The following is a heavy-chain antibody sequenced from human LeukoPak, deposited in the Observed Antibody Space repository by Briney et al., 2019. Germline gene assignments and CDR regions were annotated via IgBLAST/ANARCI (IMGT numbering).Heavy chain of an antibody. CDR2: IYYSGST. J-gene: IGHJ3*02. D-gene: IGHD3-22*01. CDR1: GGSISSYY. CDR3: ASYDSSGYWDFDI. Sequence: SETLSLTCTVSGGSISSYYWSWILQPPGKGLEWIGYIYYSGSTNYNPSLKSRVTISVDTSKNQFSLKLSSVTAADTAVYYCASYDSSGYWDFDIWGQGTMVTVSS. V-gene: IGHV4-59*01.